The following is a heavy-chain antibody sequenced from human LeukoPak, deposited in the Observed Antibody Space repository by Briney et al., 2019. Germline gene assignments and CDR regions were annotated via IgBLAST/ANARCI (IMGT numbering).Heavy chain of an antibody. CDR2: ISYDGSNE. Sequence: HSGGSLRLSCAASGFTFSSYVMHWVRQAPRKGREGGAIISYDGSNEYYADSVKGRFTISRDNSKNTLYLQMNSLRAADTAVYYCARVESVVVTAIDYWGQGTLVTVSS. J-gene: IGHJ4*02. D-gene: IGHD2-21*02. CDR1: GFTFSSYV. V-gene: IGHV3-30*04. CDR3: ARVESVVVTAIDY.